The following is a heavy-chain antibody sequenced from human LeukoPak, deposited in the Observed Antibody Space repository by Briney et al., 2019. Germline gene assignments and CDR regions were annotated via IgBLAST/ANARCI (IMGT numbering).Heavy chain of an antibody. CDR2: IYTSGST. D-gene: IGHD3-9*01. V-gene: IGHV4-4*07. Sequence: SETLSLTCTVSGGSISSYYWSWIRQPAGKGLEWIGRIYTSGSTNYNPSLKSRVTMSVDTSKNQFSLKLTSVTAADTAVYYCARLLRYFDWLPYNGFDYWGQGTLVTVSS. CDR3: ARLLRYFDWLPYNGFDY. J-gene: IGHJ4*02. CDR1: GGSISSYY.